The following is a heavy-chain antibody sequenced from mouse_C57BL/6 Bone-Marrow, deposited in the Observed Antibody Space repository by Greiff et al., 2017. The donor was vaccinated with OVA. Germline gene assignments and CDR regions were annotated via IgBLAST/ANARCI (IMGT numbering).Heavy chain of an antibody. CDR1: GFTFSSYT. CDR2: ISGGGGNT. D-gene: IGHD3-2*02. Sequence: DVKLVESGGGLVKPGGSLKLSCAASGFTFSSYTMYWVRQTPEKRLEWVATISGGGGNTYYPDSVKGRFTISRDNAKNTLYLQMSSLRSEDTALYYCARHRQLRLYYWGQGTTLTVSS. CDR3: ARHRQLRLYY. V-gene: IGHV5-9*01. J-gene: IGHJ2*01.